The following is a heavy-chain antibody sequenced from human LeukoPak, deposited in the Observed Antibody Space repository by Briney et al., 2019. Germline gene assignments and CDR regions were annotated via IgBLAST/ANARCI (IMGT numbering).Heavy chain of an antibody. V-gene: IGHV3-48*01. J-gene: IGHJ4*02. CDR1: GFTFSSYS. D-gene: IGHD4-17*01. CDR2: ISSSSSTI. Sequence: GGSLRLSCAASGFTFSSYSMNWVRQAPGKGLEWVSYISSSSSTIYYADSVKGRFTISRDNAKNSLYLQMNSLRAEDTAVCYCARDEYGDYLGSSFFDYWGQGTLVTVSS. CDR3: ARDEYGDYLGSSFFDY.